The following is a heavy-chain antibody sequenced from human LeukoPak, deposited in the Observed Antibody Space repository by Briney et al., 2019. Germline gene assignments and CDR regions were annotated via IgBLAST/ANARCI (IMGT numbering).Heavy chain of an antibody. D-gene: IGHD3-10*02. Sequence: SETLSLTCTVSGGSISSGGYYWSWIRQPPGKGLEWIGYIYHSGSTYYNPSLKSRVTISVDRSKNQFSLKLSSVTAADTAVYYCAISSDYYVTPHWYFDLWGRGTLVTVSS. CDR1: GGSISSGGYY. V-gene: IGHV4-30-2*01. CDR3: AISSDYYVTPHWYFDL. CDR2: IYHSGST. J-gene: IGHJ2*01.